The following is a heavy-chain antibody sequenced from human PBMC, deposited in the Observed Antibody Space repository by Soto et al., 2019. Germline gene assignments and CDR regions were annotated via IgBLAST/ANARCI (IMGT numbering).Heavy chain of an antibody. D-gene: IGHD6-13*01. J-gene: IGHJ6*02. Sequence: SVTVSCQASGFTFTSSAMQLVRQARRQRLEWIGWIVVGSGNTNYAQKFQERVTITRDMSTSTAYMELSSLRSEDTAVYYCAKCLRQQKNYYYYYGMDVWGQGTTVTVSS. CDR3: AKCLRQQKNYYYYYGMDV. CDR2: IVVGSGNT. V-gene: IGHV1-58*02. CDR1: GFTFTSSA.